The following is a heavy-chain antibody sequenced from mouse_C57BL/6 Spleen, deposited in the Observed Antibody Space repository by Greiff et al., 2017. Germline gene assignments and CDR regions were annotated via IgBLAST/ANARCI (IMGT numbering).Heavy chain of an antibody. CDR1: GFTFSDYG. D-gene: IGHD2-4*01. CDR3: ARRYDYESWYFDV. CDR2: ISSGSSTI. J-gene: IGHJ1*03. V-gene: IGHV5-17*01. Sequence: VQLKESGGGLVKPGGSLKLSCAASGFTFSDYGMHWVRQAPEKGLEWVAYISSGSSTIYYADTVKGRFTISGDNAKNTLFLQRTSLRSEDTAMYYCARRYDYESWYFDVWGTGTTVTVAS.